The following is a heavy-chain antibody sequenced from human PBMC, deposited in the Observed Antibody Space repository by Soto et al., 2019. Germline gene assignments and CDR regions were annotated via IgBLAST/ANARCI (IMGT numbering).Heavy chain of an antibody. CDR1: GFTFSTYG. J-gene: IGHJ4*02. V-gene: IGHV3-30*18. D-gene: IGHD3-3*01. CDR3: AKSAGDFWSGYSSHCDY. Sequence: QVQLVGSGGGVVQPGRSLRLSCAASGFTFSTYGMHWVRQAPGKGLEWVAVISYDGVNKYHADSVKGRFAISRDDSKNTLYLQMNSLGAEDTAVYYCAKSAGDFWSGYSSHCDYWGQGTLVTVSS. CDR2: ISYDGVNK.